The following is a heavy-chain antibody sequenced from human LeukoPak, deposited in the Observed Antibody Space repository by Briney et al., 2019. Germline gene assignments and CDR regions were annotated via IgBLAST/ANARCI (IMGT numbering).Heavy chain of an antibody. CDR3: ARDYGSSGWHRLYYFDY. CDR1: GFPFSSYW. D-gene: IGHD6-19*01. V-gene: IGHV4-4*02. J-gene: IGHJ4*02. CDR2: IYHSGST. Sequence: GSLRLSCVASGFPFSSYWMTWVRQPPGKGLEWIGEIYHSGSTNYNPSLKSRVTISVDKSKNQFSLKLSSVTAADTAVYYCARDYGSSGWHRLYYFDYWGQGTLVTVSS.